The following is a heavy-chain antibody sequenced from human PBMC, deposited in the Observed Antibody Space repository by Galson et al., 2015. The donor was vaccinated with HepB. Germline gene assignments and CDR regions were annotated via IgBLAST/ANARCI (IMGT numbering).Heavy chain of an antibody. CDR3: ASTPTEWEVIGAFDI. CDR1: GGTFSSYA. Sequence: SVKVSCKASGGTFSSYAISWVRQAPGQGLEWMGGIIPILGIANYAQKFQGRVTITADKSTSTAYMELSSLRSEDTAVYYCASTPTEWEVIGAFDIWGQGTMVTVSS. V-gene: IGHV1-69*10. J-gene: IGHJ3*02. CDR2: IIPILGIA. D-gene: IGHD1-26*01.